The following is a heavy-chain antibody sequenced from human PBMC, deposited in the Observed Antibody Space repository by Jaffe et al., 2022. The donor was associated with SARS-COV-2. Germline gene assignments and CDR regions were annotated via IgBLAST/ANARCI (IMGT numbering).Heavy chain of an antibody. J-gene: IGHJ4*02. V-gene: IGHV3-15*01. CDR1: GFTFSNAW. CDR2: IKSRTDGGTT. CDR3: TAGWVKEGGHAKYVDY. Sequence: EGQLVESGGDLVKPGGSLRVSCAASGFTFSNAWMSWVRQAPGMGLEWVGLIKSRTDGGTTYYAAPVKGRFSISRDDSKNTLHLHMDNLKTEDTALYYCTAGWVKEGGHAKYVDYWGQGTLVTVSS. D-gene: IGHD1-26*01.